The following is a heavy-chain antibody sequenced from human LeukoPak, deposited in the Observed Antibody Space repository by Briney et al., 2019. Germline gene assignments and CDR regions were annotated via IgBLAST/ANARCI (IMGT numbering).Heavy chain of an antibody. CDR3: AKDLTYYYDSGSFDPIDY. D-gene: IGHD3-10*01. CDR1: GFTFSSYA. V-gene: IGHV3-23*01. Sequence: GGSLRLSCAASGFTFSSYAMSWVRQAPGKWLEWVSAISGSGGSTYYADSVKGRFTISRDNSKNTLYLQMNSLRAEDTAVYYCAKDLTYYYDSGSFDPIDYWGQGTLVTVSS. CDR2: ISGSGGST. J-gene: IGHJ4*02.